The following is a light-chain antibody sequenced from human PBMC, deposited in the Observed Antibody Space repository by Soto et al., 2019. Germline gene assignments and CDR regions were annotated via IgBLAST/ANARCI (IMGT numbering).Light chain of an antibody. V-gene: IGKV1-39*01. J-gene: IGKJ5*01. CDR3: QQTYIIPPIT. CDR2: TAS. Sequence: DIQMTQSPSSLSASVGDRVTITCRASQSISGYLNWYQQKPGKAPKLLXYTASTLQSGVPSRFSGSGSGRELTLTISSLLPEYFANYYCQQTYIIPPITFGQGTRLEIK. CDR1: QSISGY.